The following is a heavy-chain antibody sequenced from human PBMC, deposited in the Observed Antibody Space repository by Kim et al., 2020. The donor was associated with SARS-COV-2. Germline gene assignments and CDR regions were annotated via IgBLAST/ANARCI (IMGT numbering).Heavy chain of an antibody. V-gene: IGHV1-18*01. CDR3: ARAGGAAQTGNY. D-gene: IGHD6-13*01. J-gene: IGHJ4*02. Sequence: NYAQKLQGRVTMTTDTSTSTAYMELRSLRSDDTAVYYCARAGGAAQTGNYWGQGTLVTVSS.